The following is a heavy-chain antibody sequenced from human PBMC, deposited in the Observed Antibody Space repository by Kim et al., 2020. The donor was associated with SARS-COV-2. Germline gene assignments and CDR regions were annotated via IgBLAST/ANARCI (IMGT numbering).Heavy chain of an antibody. CDR1: GFTFSRYS. CDR2: IISMSSYL. J-gene: IGHJ4*02. Sequence: GGSLRLSCASPGFTFSRYSMNWVRPAPGKWLELISSIISMSSYLYYADTVKGRFTISRDNARASLYLQMNSLRVEDTAVDYCARVLTSGWSYFDYWGQGTLVTVSS. D-gene: IGHD6-19*01. CDR3: ARVLTSGWSYFDY. V-gene: IGHV3-21*04.